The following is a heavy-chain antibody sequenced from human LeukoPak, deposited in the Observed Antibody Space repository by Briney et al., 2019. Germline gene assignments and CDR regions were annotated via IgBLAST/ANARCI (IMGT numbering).Heavy chain of an antibody. D-gene: IGHD5-12*01. J-gene: IGHJ6*03. Sequence: ASVKVSCKASGYTFTSYDINWVLQATGQGLEWMGWMNPNSGNTGYAQKFQGRVTMTRNTSISTAYMELSSLRSEDTAVYYCARRTGGYDDLYYYYYYMDVWGKGTTVTVSS. CDR3: ARRTGGYDDLYYYYYYMDV. CDR1: GYTFTSYD. CDR2: MNPNSGNT. V-gene: IGHV1-8*01.